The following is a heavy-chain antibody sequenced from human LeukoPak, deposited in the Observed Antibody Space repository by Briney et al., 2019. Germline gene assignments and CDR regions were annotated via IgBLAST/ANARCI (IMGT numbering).Heavy chain of an antibody. CDR2: ISAYNGNT. CDR3: ARAAESD. D-gene: IGHD2/OR15-2a*01. CDR1: GGTFSSYA. J-gene: IGHJ4*02. Sequence: ASVKVSCKASGGTFSSYAINWVRQAPGQGLEWMGWISAYNGNTNYAQKLQGRVTMTTDTSTSTAYMELSRLRSDDTAVYYCARAAESDWGQGTLVTVSS. V-gene: IGHV1-18*01.